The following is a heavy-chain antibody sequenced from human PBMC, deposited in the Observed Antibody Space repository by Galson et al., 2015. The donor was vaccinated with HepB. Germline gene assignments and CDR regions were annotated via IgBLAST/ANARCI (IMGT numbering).Heavy chain of an antibody. Sequence: SLRLSCAASGFTFSDYNMNWVRQAPGRGLEWVSYINSRSSIMYYADSVKGRFTISRDNVKNSLYLQMNSLRAEDTAVYYCAQGNTLYYDSSGSPNYWGQGTLVTVSS. V-gene: IGHV3-48*01. CDR1: GFTFSDYN. CDR2: INSRSSIM. J-gene: IGHJ4*02. D-gene: IGHD3-22*01. CDR3: AQGNTLYYDSSGSPNY.